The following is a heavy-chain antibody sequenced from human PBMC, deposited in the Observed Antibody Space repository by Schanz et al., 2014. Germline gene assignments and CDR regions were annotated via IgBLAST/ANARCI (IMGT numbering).Heavy chain of an antibody. D-gene: IGHD5-12*01. V-gene: IGHV3-30*19. CDR1: GFTFSSYG. Sequence: VQLLESGGGVVQFGRSLRLSCVASGFTFSSYGMHWVRQAPGKGLEWVALISNDGSIKYYADSVEGRFTISRDNSRNTLYLQMNSLRTEDTAVYYCASPSGYSDYGTYFDFWGQGTLXTVSS. CDR2: ISNDGSIK. CDR3: ASPSGYSDYGTYFDF. J-gene: IGHJ4*02.